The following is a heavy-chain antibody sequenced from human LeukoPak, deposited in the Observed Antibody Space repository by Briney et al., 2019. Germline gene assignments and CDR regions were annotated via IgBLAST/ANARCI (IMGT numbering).Heavy chain of an antibody. D-gene: IGHD6-19*01. Sequence: SETLSLTCTVSGGSISSYYWSWIRQPAGKGLEWIGRIYTSGSTNYNPSLKSRVTMSVDTSKNQFSLKLSSVTAADTAVCYCARGGVQWLAFDYWGQGTLVTVSS. CDR1: GGSISSYY. V-gene: IGHV4-4*07. J-gene: IGHJ4*02. CDR2: IYTSGST. CDR3: ARGGVQWLAFDY.